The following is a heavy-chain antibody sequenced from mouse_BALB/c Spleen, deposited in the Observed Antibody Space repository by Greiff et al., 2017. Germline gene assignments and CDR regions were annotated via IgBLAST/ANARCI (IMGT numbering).Heavy chain of an antibody. D-gene: IGHD1-1*01. Sequence: QVQLQQSGAELVKPGASVKLSCKASGYTFTSYYMYWVKQRPGQGLEWIGEINPSNGGTNFNEKFKSKATLTVDKSSSTAYMQLSSLTSEDSAVYYCTRHGGAMDYWGQGTSVTVSS. CDR2: INPSNGGT. CDR1: GYTFTSYY. J-gene: IGHJ4*01. CDR3: TRHGGAMDY. V-gene: IGHV1S81*02.